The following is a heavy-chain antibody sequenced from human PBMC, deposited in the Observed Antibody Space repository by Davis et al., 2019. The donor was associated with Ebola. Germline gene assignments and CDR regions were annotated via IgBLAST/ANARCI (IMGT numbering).Heavy chain of an antibody. CDR1: GFTVSSNY. Sequence: GESLKISCAASGFTVSSNYMSWVRQAPGKGLEWVANIKQDGSEKYYVDSVKGRFTISRDNAKNSLYLQMNSLRAEDTAVYYCARDILGIKDVWGQGTTVTVSS. CDR2: IKQDGSEK. CDR3: ARDILGIKDV. J-gene: IGHJ6*02. D-gene: IGHD1-14*01. V-gene: IGHV3-7*01.